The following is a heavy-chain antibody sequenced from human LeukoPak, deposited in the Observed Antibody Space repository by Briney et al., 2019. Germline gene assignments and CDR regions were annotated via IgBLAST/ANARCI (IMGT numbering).Heavy chain of an antibody. CDR2: IYPGDSDT. Sequence: GESLKISCKGSGYSFTSYWIGWVRQMPGKGLEWVGIIYPGDSDTRYSPSFQGQVTISADKSISTAYLQWSSLKASDTAMYYCARRQVTRYLDRYMDVWGQGTTVTVSS. CDR1: GYSFTSYW. J-gene: IGHJ6*02. CDR3: ARRQVTRYLDRYMDV. D-gene: IGHD3-9*01. V-gene: IGHV5-51*01.